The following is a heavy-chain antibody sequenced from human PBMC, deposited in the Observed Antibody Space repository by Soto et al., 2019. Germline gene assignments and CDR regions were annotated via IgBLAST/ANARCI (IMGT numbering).Heavy chain of an antibody. D-gene: IGHD3-22*01. V-gene: IGHV4-34*01. Sequence: SETLSLTCIVSGGSLSDYFRSWIRQPPGMALEWIGEINHLGSTNYNPSLKSRVTISVDTSKNQFSLKLSSVTAADTAVYYCARVVINSDVYYYYGMYVWGQGTTVTVSS. J-gene: IGHJ6*02. CDR3: ARVVINSDVYYYYGMYV. CDR1: GGSLSDYF. CDR2: INHLGST.